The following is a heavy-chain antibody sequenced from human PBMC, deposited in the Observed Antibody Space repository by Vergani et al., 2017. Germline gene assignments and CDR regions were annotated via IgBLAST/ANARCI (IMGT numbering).Heavy chain of an antibody. CDR3: ARRWVEYDTSGEHYFDS. Sequence: QVQLQESGPGLVKPSQTLSLTCTVSGASINNDFYYWGWIRQPPGKGLEWIGSIYHSGTTYYNPSLKSRVAISVDTSKRRLSLKVKSVTAADTALYYCARRWVEYDTSGEHYFDSWGQGTLVTVSS. J-gene: IGHJ4*02. D-gene: IGHD3-22*01. CDR1: GASINNDFYY. CDR2: IYHSGTT. V-gene: IGHV4-38-2*02.